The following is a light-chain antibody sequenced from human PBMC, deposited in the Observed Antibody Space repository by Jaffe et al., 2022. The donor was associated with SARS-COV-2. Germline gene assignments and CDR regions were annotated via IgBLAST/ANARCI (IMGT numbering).Light chain of an antibody. Sequence: VIWMTQSPSLLSASIGDRVTISCRLSQGINSYLAWYQQKPGRAPEVLIYAGSSLQTGVPSRFSGSGSGTDFTLTISSLQSEDFAIYYCQQYYSFPWTFGQGTKVEIK. CDR1: QGINSY. CDR2: AGS. V-gene: IGKV1D-8*01. J-gene: IGKJ1*01. CDR3: QQYYSFPWT.